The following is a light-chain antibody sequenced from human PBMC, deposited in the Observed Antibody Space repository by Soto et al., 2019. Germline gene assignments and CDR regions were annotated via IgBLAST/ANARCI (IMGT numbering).Light chain of an antibody. J-gene: IGKJ1*01. CDR3: QQYNSYSWT. V-gene: IGKV1-9*01. CDR1: QGINTF. CDR2: AAS. Sequence: IQLTQSPSSLSASVGDRVTITCRASQGINTFLAWYQQKAGKAPKLLIYAASTLQSGVPSRFSGSGSGTDFTLTISSLQSEDFATYYCQQYNSYSWTFGQGTKVDIK.